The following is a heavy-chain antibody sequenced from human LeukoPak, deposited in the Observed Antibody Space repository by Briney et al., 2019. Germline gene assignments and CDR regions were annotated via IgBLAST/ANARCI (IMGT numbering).Heavy chain of an antibody. J-gene: IGHJ4*02. CDR1: GFTFSSYW. V-gene: IGHV3-74*01. CDR3: ARESSSWFNYDY. CDR2: IKSDGSST. D-gene: IGHD6-13*01. Sequence: PGGSLRLSCAASGFTFSSYWMHWVRQAPGKGLVWVSRIKSDGSSTSYADSVKGRFTISRDNAKNTLYLQMNSLRAEDTAVCYCARESSSWFNYDYWGQGTLVTVSS.